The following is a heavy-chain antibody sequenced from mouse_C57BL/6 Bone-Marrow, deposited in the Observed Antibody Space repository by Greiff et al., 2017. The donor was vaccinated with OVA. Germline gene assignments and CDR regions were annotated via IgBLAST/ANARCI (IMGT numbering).Heavy chain of an antibody. CDR1: GYTFTDYE. CDR2: IDPETGGT. V-gene: IGHV1-15*01. D-gene: IGHD2-5*01. CDR3: TRKDYSKGYWYFDV. J-gene: IGHJ1*03. Sequence: QVQLKQSGAELVRPGASVTLSCKASGYTFTDYEMHWVKQTPVHGLEWIGAIDPETGGTAYNQKFKGKAILTADKSSSTAYMELRSLTSEDSAVYYCTRKDYSKGYWYFDVWRTGTTVTVSS.